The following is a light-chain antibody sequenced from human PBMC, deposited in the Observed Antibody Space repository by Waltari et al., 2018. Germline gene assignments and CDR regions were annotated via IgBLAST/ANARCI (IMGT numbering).Light chain of an antibody. CDR3: QQYYSTPYT. J-gene: IGKJ2*01. CDR1: ESLFYSLDNKSY. Sequence: DTVMTQSPDSLAVSLGERATINCKSRESLFYSLDNKSYLAWYQQKPGQPPQLLLARASKRESGVPDRFSGSSSGTDFTLTISSLQAADVAVYFCQQYYSTPYTFGRGTRLEI. V-gene: IGKV4-1*01. CDR2: RAS.